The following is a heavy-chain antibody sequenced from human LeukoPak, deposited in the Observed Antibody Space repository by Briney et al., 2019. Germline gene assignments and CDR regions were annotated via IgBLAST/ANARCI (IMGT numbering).Heavy chain of an antibody. V-gene: IGHV3-11*04. D-gene: IGHD6-6*01. Sequence: GGPLTLPYYAPELPLRNFHLKWTRKPQGRGRVGFAHISNTESRLYYADSVKGRFTLSRDNAKNSLYLQVKSLRVEDTGVYCCARGGSRSSFYFDYWGQGTLVTVSS. CDR2: ISNTESRL. J-gene: IGHJ4*02. CDR1: ELPLRNFH. CDR3: ARGGSRSSFYFDY.